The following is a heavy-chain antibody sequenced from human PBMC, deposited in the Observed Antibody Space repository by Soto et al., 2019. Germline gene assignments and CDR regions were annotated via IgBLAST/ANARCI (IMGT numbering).Heavy chain of an antibody. CDR3: ARASAGALYDF. Sequence: QVLLVQSGGEVRKPGASVNVSCKTSGYIFTNYGVAWVRQAPAQGLELVAWISGYNGYPKYTQKFQGRATVTTDTSTRTGYMELRNLKSDDTAGYYCARASAGALYDFWGQGTLVTVSS. CDR1: GYIFTNYG. V-gene: IGHV1-18*01. CDR2: ISGYNGYP. J-gene: IGHJ4*02. D-gene: IGHD3-16*01.